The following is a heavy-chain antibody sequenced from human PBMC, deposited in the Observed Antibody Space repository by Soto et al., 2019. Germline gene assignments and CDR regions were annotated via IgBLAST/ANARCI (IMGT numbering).Heavy chain of an antibody. J-gene: IGHJ4*02. V-gene: IGHV4-39*01. Sequence: LSLTCTVSGGSISSSSYYWGWIRQPPGKGLEWIGSIYYSGSTYYNPSLKSRVTISVDTSKNQFSLKLSSVTAADTAVYYCTRRQQLARYDYWGQGTLVTVSS. D-gene: IGHD6-13*01. CDR2: IYYSGST. CDR1: GGSISSSSYY. CDR3: TRRQQLARYDY.